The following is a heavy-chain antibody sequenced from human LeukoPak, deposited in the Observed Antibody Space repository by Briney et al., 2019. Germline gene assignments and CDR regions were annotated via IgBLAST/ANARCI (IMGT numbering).Heavy chain of an antibody. CDR1: GYTLTELS. CDR3: ATPPYGSGSYDRFDY. J-gene: IGHJ4*02. D-gene: IGHD3-10*01. CDR2: FDPEDGET. V-gene: IGHV1-24*01. Sequence: GASVKASCKVSGYTLTELSMHWVRQAPGKGLEWMGGFDPEDGETIYAQKFQGRVTMTEDTSTDTAYMELSSLRSEDTAVYYCATPPYGSGSYDRFDYWGQGTLVTVSS.